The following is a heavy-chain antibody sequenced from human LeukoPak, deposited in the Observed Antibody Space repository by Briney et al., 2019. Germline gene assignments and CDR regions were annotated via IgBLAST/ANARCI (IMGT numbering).Heavy chain of an antibody. D-gene: IGHD3-10*01. J-gene: IGHJ5*02. CDR3: ARDILDTEYGSGWSVYWFDP. CDR1: GFTVSSNY. Sequence: PGGSLRLSCAASGFTVSSNYMSWVRQAPGKGLEWVSVIYSGGSTYYADSVKGRFTISRDNSKNTLYLQMNSLRAEDTAVYYCARDILDTEYGSGWSVYWFDPWGQGTLVTVSS. V-gene: IGHV3-53*01. CDR2: IYSGGST.